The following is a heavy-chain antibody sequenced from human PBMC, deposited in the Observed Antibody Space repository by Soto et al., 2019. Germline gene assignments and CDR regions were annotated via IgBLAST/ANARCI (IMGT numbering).Heavy chain of an antibody. CDR1: GGSIRSYY. V-gene: IGHV4-59*12. CDR3: ARTPYTAMALNWYFDL. J-gene: IGHJ2*01. D-gene: IGHD5-18*01. Sequence: SETLSLTCTVSGGSIRSYYWSWIRQPPGQGLECIGYIYNSGNTNYNPSLKSRVSISVDTSKNQFSLKLSSVTAEDTAVYYCARTPYTAMALNWYFDLWGRGTLVTVSS. CDR2: IYNSGNT.